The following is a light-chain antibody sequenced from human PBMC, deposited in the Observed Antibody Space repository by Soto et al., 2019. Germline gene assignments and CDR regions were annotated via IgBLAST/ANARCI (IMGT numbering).Light chain of an antibody. CDR3: QQYNNWPWT. J-gene: IGKJ1*01. Sequence: EMVITQSPATLSVSPGERATVSCRASQSVSSNLAWYQQKPGQAPRLLIYGASTRATGIPARFSGSGSGTEFTLTISSLQSEDFAVYYCQQYNNWPWTFGQGTKVDIK. CDR2: GAS. V-gene: IGKV3-15*01. CDR1: QSVSSN.